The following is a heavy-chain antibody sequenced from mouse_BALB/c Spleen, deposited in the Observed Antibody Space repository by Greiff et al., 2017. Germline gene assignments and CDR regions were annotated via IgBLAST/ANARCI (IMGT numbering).Heavy chain of an antibody. CDR2: IRNKANGYTT. CDR3: ARGGPLFAY. J-gene: IGHJ3*01. Sequence: EVQRVESGGGLVQPGGSLRLSCATSGFTFTDYYMSWVRQPPGKALEWLGFIRNKANGYTTEYSASVKGRFTISRDNSQSILYLQMNTLRAEDSATYYCARGGPLFAYWGQGTLVTVSA. V-gene: IGHV7-3*02. CDR1: GFTFTDYY.